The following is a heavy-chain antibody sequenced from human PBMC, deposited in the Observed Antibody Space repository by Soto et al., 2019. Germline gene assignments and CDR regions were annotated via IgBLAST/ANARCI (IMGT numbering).Heavy chain of an antibody. V-gene: IGHV4-34*01. Sequence: SETLSLTCAVYGGSFSGYYWSWIRQPPGKGLEWIGEINHSGSTNYNPSLKSRVTISVDTSKNQFSLKLSSVTAAGTAVYYCARGYSSSWYVGNWFDPWGQGTLVTVSS. CDR1: GGSFSGYY. D-gene: IGHD6-13*01. CDR3: ARGYSSSWYVGNWFDP. J-gene: IGHJ5*02. CDR2: INHSGST.